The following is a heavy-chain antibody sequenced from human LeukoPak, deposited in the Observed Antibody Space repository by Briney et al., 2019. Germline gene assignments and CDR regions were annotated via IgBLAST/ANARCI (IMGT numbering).Heavy chain of an antibody. CDR1: GGSISSYY. CDR3: ARGSSSWYEYYYYGMDV. CDR2: IYYSGST. D-gene: IGHD6-13*01. J-gene: IGHJ6*02. Sequence: PSETLSLTCTVSGGSISSYYWSWIRQPPGKGLEWIGYIYYSGSTNYNPSLKSRVTISVDTSKNQFSLKLSSVTAADTAVYYCARGSSSWYEYYYYGMDVWGQGTTVTVSS. V-gene: IGHV4-59*01.